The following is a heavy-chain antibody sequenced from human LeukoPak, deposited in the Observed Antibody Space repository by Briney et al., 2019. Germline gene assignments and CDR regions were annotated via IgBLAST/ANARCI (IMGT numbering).Heavy chain of an antibody. CDR1: GFSFSTYS. CDR2: ISSSSSTI. J-gene: IGHJ4*02. D-gene: IGHD2-15*01. CDR3: AKFWTGVAATPTY. V-gene: IGHV3-48*01. Sequence: GGSLRLSCAASGFSFSTYSMNWARQAPGKGLEWVSYISSSSSTIYYADSVKGRFTISRDNSKNTLYLQMNSLRTDDTAVYYCAKFWTGVAATPTYWGQGTLVTVSS.